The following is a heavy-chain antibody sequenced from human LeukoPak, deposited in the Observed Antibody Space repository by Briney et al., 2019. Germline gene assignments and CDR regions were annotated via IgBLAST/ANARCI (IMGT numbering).Heavy chain of an antibody. Sequence: PGGSLRLSCAASGLTVSSNFMSWVRQAPGKGLEWVSVIYSGGDTYYADSVKGRFTISRDNSKNTLYLQMNSLRADDTAVYYCERVGSDFWSGYYIFDYWGQGTLVTVSS. CDR2: IYSGGDT. D-gene: IGHD3-3*01. CDR3: ERVGSDFWSGYYIFDY. V-gene: IGHV3-53*01. CDR1: GLTVSSNF. J-gene: IGHJ4*02.